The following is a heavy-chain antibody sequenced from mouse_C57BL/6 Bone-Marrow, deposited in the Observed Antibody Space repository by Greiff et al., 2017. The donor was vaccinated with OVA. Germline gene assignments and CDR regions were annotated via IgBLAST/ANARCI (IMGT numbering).Heavy chain of an antibody. CDR1: GFTFSDYY. CDR2: INYDGSST. J-gene: IGHJ4*01. V-gene: IGHV5-16*01. D-gene: IGHD1-1*01. Sequence: DVMLVESEGGLVQPGSSMKLSCTASGFTFSDYYMAWVRQVPEKGLEWVANINYDGSSTYYLDSLKSRFIISRDTAKNILYLQMSSLKSEDTATYYWARERGNYGSSYYAMDYWGQGTSVTVSA. CDR3: ARERGNYGSSYYAMDY.